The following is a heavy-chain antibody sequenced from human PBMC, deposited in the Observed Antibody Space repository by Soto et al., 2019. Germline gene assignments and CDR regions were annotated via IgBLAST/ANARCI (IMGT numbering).Heavy chain of an antibody. J-gene: IGHJ5*02. Sequence: EVQLVQSGAEVKKPGESLKISCKGSGYSFTSYWIGWVRQMPGKGLEWMGIIYPGDSDTRYSPSFQGQVTISADKSISTAYLQWSSLKASDTAMYYCARHLFMVRDQLLPWFDPWGQGTLVTVSS. D-gene: IGHD3-10*01. V-gene: IGHV5-51*01. CDR2: IYPGDSDT. CDR3: ARHLFMVRDQLLPWFDP. CDR1: GYSFTSYW.